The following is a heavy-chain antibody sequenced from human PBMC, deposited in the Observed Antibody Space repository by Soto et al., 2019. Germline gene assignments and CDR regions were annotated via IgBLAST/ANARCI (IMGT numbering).Heavy chain of an antibody. J-gene: IGHJ4*02. CDR3: ARAYYYDSSGFYFDS. CDR2: IGTAGDT. D-gene: IGHD3-22*01. Sequence: GGSLRLSCAASGFTFSSYSMNWVRQAPGKGLEWVSAIGTAGDTYYPGSVKGRFTISRENAKNSLYLQMNSLRAGDTAVYYCARAYYYDSSGFYFDSGGQGPLVTVSS. V-gene: IGHV3-13*01. CDR1: GFTFSSYS.